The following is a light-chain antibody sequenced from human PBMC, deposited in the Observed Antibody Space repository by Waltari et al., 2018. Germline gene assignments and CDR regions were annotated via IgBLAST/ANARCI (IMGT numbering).Light chain of an antibody. V-gene: IGLV3-19*01. Sequence: SSELTQDPAVSVALGQTVRTTCQGDSLRSYYASWYQQKPGQAPVLVIYGKNNRPSGIPDRFSGSSSGNTASLTITGAPAEDEADYYCNSRDSSGNHLGVFGGGTKLTVL. CDR2: GKN. J-gene: IGLJ3*02. CDR1: SLRSYY. CDR3: NSRDSSGNHLGV.